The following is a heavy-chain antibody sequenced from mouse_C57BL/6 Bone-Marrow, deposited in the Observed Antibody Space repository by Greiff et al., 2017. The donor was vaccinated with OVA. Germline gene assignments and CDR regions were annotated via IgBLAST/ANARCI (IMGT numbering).Heavy chain of an antibody. CDR3: ARGSYACYSYYAMDY. V-gene: IGHV1-47*01. CDR2: FHPYNDDT. Sequence: QVHVKQSGAELVKPGASVKMSCKASGYTFTTYPIEWMKQNHGKSLEWIGNFHPYNDDTKYNEKFKGKATLTVEKSYSTVYMELSRLTSDDSAVYYCARGSYACYSYYAMDYWGQGTSVTVSS. J-gene: IGHJ4*01. CDR1: GYTFTTYP. D-gene: IGHD2-3*01.